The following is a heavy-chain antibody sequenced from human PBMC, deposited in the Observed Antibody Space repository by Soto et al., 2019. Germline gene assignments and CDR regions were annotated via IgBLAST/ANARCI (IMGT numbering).Heavy chain of an antibody. CDR1: GGSISSYY. Sequence: PSETLSLTCTVSGGSISSYYWSWIRQPPGKGLEWIGYIYYSWSTNYNPSLKSRVTISVDTAKNQFSLKLSSVTAADTAVYYCARPRVRGAAYSWFDPWGQGTLVTVSS. CDR2: IYYSWST. J-gene: IGHJ5*02. D-gene: IGHD5-12*01. CDR3: ARPRVRGAAYSWFDP. V-gene: IGHV4-59*01.